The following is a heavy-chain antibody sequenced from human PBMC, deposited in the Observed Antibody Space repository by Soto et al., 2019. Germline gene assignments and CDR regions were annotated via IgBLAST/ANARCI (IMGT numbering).Heavy chain of an antibody. V-gene: IGHV1-69*06. D-gene: IGHD2-2*02. CDR3: ARDRGRCSSTSCYRAPPRNWFDP. CDR1: GGTFSSYA. CDR2: IIPIFGTA. J-gene: IGHJ5*02. Sequence: SVKVSCKASGGTFSSYAISWVRQAPGQGREWMGGIIPIFGTANYAQKFQGRVTITADKSTSTAYMELSSLRSEDTAVYYCARDRGRCSSTSCYRAPPRNWFDPWGQGTLVTVSS.